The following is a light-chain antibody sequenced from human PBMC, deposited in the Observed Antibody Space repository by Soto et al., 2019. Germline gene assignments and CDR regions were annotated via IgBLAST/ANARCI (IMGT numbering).Light chain of an antibody. CDR2: DAS. J-gene: IGKJ4*01. Sequence: EIVLTQSPATLSLSPGERATLSCSASQSVSSYLAWYQQKPGQAPRLLIYDASNRATGIPARLSGSGSGTDFTLTISRLEPEDVAVYYCQQRSNWPSLTFGGGTKVEIK. CDR1: QSVSSY. V-gene: IGKV3-11*01. CDR3: QQRSNWPSLT.